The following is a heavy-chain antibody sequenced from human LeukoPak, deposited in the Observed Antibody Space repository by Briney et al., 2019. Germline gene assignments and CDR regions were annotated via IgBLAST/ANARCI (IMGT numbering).Heavy chain of an antibody. CDR3: AKRVAYSSTWPYFDY. V-gene: IGHV3-7*03. CDR2: IKKDGSEK. CDR1: GFTFTDHW. J-gene: IGHJ4*02. Sequence: PGGSLRLSCAASGFTFTDHWMSWVRQAPGKGLEWVANIKKDGSEKYYVDSVTGRFTISRDNAKNSLYLQMDSLRAEDTAVYYCAKRVAYSSTWPYFDYWGQGTLVTVSS. D-gene: IGHD6-13*01.